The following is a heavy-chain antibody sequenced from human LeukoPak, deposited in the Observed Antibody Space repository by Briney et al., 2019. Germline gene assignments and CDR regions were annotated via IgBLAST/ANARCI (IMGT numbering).Heavy chain of an antibody. J-gene: IGHJ4*02. CDR2: INSDGSST. D-gene: IGHD6-13*01. V-gene: IGHV3-74*01. CDR3: ARVFVAAAGMMDFDY. CDR1: GFTFSSYW. Sequence: GGSLRLSCAASGFTFSSYWMHWVRQAPGKGLVWVSRINSDGSSTSHADSVKGRFTISRDNAKNTLYLQMNSLRAEDTAVYYCARVFVAAAGMMDFDYWGQGTLVTVSS.